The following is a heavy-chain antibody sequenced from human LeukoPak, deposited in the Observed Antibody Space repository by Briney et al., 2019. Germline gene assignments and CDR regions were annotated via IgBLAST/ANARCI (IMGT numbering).Heavy chain of an antibody. CDR3: ARAYYGSTGRSFDI. J-gene: IGHJ3*02. V-gene: IGHV4-34*01. CDR1: GASFSGYY. D-gene: IGHD3-10*01. CDR2: INHSGST. Sequence: SETLSLTCAVYGASFSGYYWSWIRQSPGKGLEWIGEINHSGSTNYNPSLKSRVTISVDTSKNQFSLKLSSVTAADTAVYYCARAYYGSTGRSFDIWGQGTMVTVSS.